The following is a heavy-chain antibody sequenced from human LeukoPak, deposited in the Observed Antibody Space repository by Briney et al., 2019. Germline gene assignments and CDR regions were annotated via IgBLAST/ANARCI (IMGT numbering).Heavy chain of an antibody. J-gene: IGHJ4*02. CDR2: NNRDGRST. V-gene: IGHV3-74*01. CDR3: VRDPPSSGWPFDY. CDR1: GLTFSNYW. D-gene: IGHD6-19*01. Sequence: GGSLRLSCAASGLTFSNYWMHWVRQAPGKGLVWVRRNNRDGRSTNYADAVKGRFTVSRDNAKNTVFLQMNSLRAEDTAVYYCVRDPPSSGWPFDYWGQGALVTVSS.